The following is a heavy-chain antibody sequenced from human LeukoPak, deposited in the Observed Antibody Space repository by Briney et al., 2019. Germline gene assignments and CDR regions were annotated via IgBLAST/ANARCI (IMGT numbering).Heavy chain of an antibody. V-gene: IGHV3-21*01. Sequence: PGGSLRLSCAASGFTFSSYSMNWIRQAPGKGLEWVSSISSSSSYICYADSVKGRFTISRDNAKNSLYLQMNSLRAEDTAVYYCARDLYGSGSYGGYWGQGTLVTVSS. CDR2: ISSSSSYI. CDR1: GFTFSSYS. D-gene: IGHD3-10*01. CDR3: ARDLYGSGSYGGY. J-gene: IGHJ4*02.